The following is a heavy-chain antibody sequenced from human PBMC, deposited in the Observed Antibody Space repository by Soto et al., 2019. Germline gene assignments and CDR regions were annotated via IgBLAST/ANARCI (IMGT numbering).Heavy chain of an antibody. D-gene: IGHD4-17*01. J-gene: IGHJ5*02. V-gene: IGHV3-15*01. CDR2: IKSETDGGTT. Sequence: EVQLVESGGGLVKPGGSLRLSCAASGFTFSNAWMSWVRQAPGKGLEWVGRIKSETDGGTTDYAAPVKGRFTISSDDPKNTLYLQMNSLKTEDTAVYYCTTAPGGPATVTTGLWFDPWGQGTLVTVSS. CDR3: TTAPGGPATVTTGLWFDP. CDR1: GFTFSNAW.